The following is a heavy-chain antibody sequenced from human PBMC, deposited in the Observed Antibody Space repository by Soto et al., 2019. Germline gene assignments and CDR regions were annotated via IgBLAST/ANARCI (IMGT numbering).Heavy chain of an antibody. D-gene: IGHD3-3*01. V-gene: IGHV3-30*18. CDR3: AKDKGPYYDFWSGQRWFDP. Sequence: PGGSLRLSCAASGFTFSTHGMHWVRQAPGKGPEWVAVISHDGSKKYYVESVEGRFSISRDNSKSIVHLQMNNVRTEDTAVYYCAKDKGPYYDFWSGQRWFDPWRQGTLVTVSS. CDR2: ISHDGSKK. J-gene: IGHJ5*02. CDR1: GFTFSTHG.